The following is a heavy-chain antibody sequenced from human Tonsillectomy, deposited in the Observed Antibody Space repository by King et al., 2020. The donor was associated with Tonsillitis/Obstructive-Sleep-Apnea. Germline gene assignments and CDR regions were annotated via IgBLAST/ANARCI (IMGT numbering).Heavy chain of an antibody. CDR3: AADPYYYDSSGYVFDY. V-gene: IGHV1-58*02. CDR1: GFTFTSSA. Sequence: QLVQSGPEVKKPGTSVKVSCKASGFTFTSSAMQWVRQARGQRLEWIGWIVVGSGNTNYAQKFQERVTITREMSTSTAYMELSSLRSEDTAVYYCAADPYYYDSSGYVFDYWGQGTLVTVSS. J-gene: IGHJ4*02. CDR2: IVVGSGNT. D-gene: IGHD3-22*01.